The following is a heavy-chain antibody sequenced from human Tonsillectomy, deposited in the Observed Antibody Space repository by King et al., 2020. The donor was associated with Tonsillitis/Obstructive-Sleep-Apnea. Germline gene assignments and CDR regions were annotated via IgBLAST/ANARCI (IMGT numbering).Heavy chain of an antibody. V-gene: IGHV3-43*02. D-gene: IGHD6-6*01. J-gene: IGHJ4*02. CDR3: AKDIRYSSSSHFDY. CDR2: ISGDGGST. CDR1: GFTFDDYA. Sequence: QLVESGGGVVQPGGSLRLSCAASGFTFDDYAMLWVRQAPGKGLEWVSLISGDGGSTYYADSVKGRFTISRDNSKNSLYLQMNSLRTEDTALYYCAKDIRYSSSSHFDYWGQGTLVTVSS.